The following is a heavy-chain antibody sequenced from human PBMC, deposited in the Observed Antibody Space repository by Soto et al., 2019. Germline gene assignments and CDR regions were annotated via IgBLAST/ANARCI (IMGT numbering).Heavy chain of an antibody. CDR3: ARARRVRIAAAGTQYGMDV. D-gene: IGHD6-13*01. J-gene: IGHJ6*02. V-gene: IGHV1-69*13. Sequence: GAAVKVSCKASGYTFTSYGISWVRQAPGQGLEWMGGIIPNNGTANYAQKFQGRVTITADESTSTAYMELSSLRSEDTAVYYCARARRVRIAAAGTQYGMDVWGQGTTVTVSS. CDR2: IIPNNGTA. CDR1: GYTFTSYG.